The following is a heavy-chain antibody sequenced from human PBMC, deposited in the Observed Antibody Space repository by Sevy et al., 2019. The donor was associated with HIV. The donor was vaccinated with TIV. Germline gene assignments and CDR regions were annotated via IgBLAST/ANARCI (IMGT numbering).Heavy chain of an antibody. CDR1: GYSISSGYY. J-gene: IGHJ6*02. V-gene: IGHV4-38-2*02. Sequence: SETLSLTCTVSGYSISSGYYWGWIRQPPGKGLEWIGSIYHSGSTYYNPSLKSRVTISVDTSKNQFSLKLSSVTAADTAVYYCASTGYSYGCSWYSYYGMDVWGQGTTVTVSS. CDR3: ASTGYSYGCSWYSYYGMDV. CDR2: IYHSGST. D-gene: IGHD5-18*01.